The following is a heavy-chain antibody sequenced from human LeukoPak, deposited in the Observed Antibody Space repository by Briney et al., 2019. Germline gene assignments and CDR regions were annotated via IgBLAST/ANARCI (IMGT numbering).Heavy chain of an antibody. D-gene: IGHD3-22*01. CDR3: ARDRFSANRYYYDSSGPNWFDP. CDR1: GYTFTSYY. CDR2: INPSGGST. Sequence: GASVKVPCKASGYTFTSYYMHWVRQAPGQGLEWMGIINPSGGSTSYAQKFQGRVTMTRDMSTSTVYMELSSLRSEDTAVYYCARDRFSANRYYYDSSGPNWFDPWGQGTLVTVSS. V-gene: IGHV1-46*01. J-gene: IGHJ5*02.